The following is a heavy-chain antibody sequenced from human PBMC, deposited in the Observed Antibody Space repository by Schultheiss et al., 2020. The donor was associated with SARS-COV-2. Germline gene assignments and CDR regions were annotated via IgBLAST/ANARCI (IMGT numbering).Heavy chain of an antibody. J-gene: IGHJ6*02. Sequence: ASVKVSCKASGYTFTGYYMHWVRQAPGQGLEWMGWINPNSGGTNYAQKFQGWVTMTRDTSISTAYMELSRLRSDDTAVYYCARSSMVQGAERYGMDVWGQGTTVTVSS. CDR2: INPNSGGT. V-gene: IGHV1-2*04. CDR1: GYTFTGYY. CDR3: ARSSMVQGAERYGMDV. D-gene: IGHD3-10*01.